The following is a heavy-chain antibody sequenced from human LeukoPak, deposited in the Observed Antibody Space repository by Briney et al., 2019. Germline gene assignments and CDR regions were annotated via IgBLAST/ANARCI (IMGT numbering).Heavy chain of an antibody. CDR1: GITFSGFE. Sequence: PGGSLRLSCVGSGITFSGFELNWVRQAPGKGLDWVSYISDDGSTKTYGDSVEGRFTISRDNAKNTLSLQMNSLRLEDTGVYYCSRRFRDWGRGILVTVS. CDR3: SRRFRD. V-gene: IGHV3-48*03. CDR2: ISDDGSTK. J-gene: IGHJ4*02.